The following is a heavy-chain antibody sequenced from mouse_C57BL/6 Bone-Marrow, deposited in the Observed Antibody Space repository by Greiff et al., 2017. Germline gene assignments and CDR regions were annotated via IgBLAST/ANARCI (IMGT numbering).Heavy chain of an antibody. CDR2: IRSKSSNYAT. V-gene: IGHV10-3*01. CDR3: VRDRAVVATDWCCDF. Sequence: EVKLVESGGGLVQPKGSLKLSCAASGFTFNTYAMHWVRQAPGKGLEWVARIRSKSSNYATYYADSVKDRFTISRDASQSMLHLQMNNLKTEDTAMYYDVRDRAVVATDWCCDFWGTGTTVTVTS. D-gene: IGHD1-1*01. CDR1: GFTFNTYA. J-gene: IGHJ1*03.